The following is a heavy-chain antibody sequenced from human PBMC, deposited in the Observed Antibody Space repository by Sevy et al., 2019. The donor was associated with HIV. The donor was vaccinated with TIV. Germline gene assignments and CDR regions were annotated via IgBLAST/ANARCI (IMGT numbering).Heavy chain of an antibody. CDR1: GFTFDDYA. CDR2: ISWNSGSI. V-gene: IGHV3-9*01. D-gene: IGHD3-22*01. Sequence: GGSLRLSCAASGFTFDDYAMHWVRQAPGKGLEWVSGISWNSGSIGYADSVKGRFTISRDNAKNSLYLQMNSLRAEDTALYYCANDIEVVVITYYFDYWGQGTLVTVSS. CDR3: ANDIEVVVITYYFDY. J-gene: IGHJ4*02.